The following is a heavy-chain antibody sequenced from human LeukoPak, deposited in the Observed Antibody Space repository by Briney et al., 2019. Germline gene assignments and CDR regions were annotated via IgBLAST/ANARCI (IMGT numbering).Heavy chain of an antibody. D-gene: IGHD3-3*01. J-gene: IGHJ6*03. Sequence: GGSLRLSCAASGFIFRSYGMHWVRQAPGKGLEWVAFIWNDGSNKYYADSVKGRFTISRDNSKNTLFLQMNSLRAEDTAVYYCARATEWLNMDVWGKGTTVTVSS. CDR3: ARATEWLNMDV. CDR2: IWNDGSNK. V-gene: IGHV3-33*01. CDR1: GFIFRSYG.